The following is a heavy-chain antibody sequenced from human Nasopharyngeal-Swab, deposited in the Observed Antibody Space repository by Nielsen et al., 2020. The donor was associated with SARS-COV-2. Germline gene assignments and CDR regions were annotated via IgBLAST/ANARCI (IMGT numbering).Heavy chain of an antibody. J-gene: IGHJ4*02. V-gene: IGHV4-39*01. CDR1: GGSTSTSSST. Sequence: SETLSPPSPLPGGSTSTSSSTWGWIRQPPGKGLEWIGSIYYSGSTYYNPSLKSRVTISVDTSKNQFSLKLSSVTAADTAVYYCARGGYSYGFDYWGQGTLVTVSS. D-gene: IGHD5-18*01. CDR3: ARGGYSYGFDY. CDR2: IYYSGST.